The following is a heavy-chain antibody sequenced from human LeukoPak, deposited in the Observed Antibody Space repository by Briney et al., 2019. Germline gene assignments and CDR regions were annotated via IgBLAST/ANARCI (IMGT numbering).Heavy chain of an antibody. CDR3: ARTYYDFWSGYYDY. V-gene: IGHV3-11*04. J-gene: IGHJ4*02. CDR1: GFTFSDYY. D-gene: IGHD3-3*01. CDR2: ISSSGSTI. Sequence: TGGSLRLSCATSGFTFSDYYMSWIRQAPGKGLEWVSYISSSGSTIYYADSVKGRFTISRDNAKNSLYLQMNSLRAEDTAVYYCARTYYDFWSGYYDYWGQGTLVTVSS.